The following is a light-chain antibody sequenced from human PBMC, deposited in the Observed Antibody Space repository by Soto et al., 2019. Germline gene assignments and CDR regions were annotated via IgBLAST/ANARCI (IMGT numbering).Light chain of an antibody. CDR3: QQYGSSPET. CDR2: GAS. J-gene: IGKJ1*01. V-gene: IGKV3-20*01. Sequence: EIVLTQSPGTLSLSPGERATLSCRASQSVTSSYLAWYQQKPGQAPRLLIYGASSRATGIPDRLSGSGSGTDFTLTISRLEPEEFAVYYWQQYGSSPETFGQGTKVEIK. CDR1: QSVTSSY.